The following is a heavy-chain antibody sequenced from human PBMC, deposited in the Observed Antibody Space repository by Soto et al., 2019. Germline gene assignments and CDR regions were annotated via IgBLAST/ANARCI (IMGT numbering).Heavy chain of an antibody. Sequence: WXPKSHSCTASELSVANHYMRWVGHSKGKGLEWVSFFYTGRSTYYATSVEARFTISRDDSKNTIYFQMNSLRAEDTAVYNCVTFSPSYYLEQSGHGTLLTGS. CDR3: VTFSPSYYLEQ. CDR1: ELSVANHY. CDR2: FYTGRST. V-gene: IGHV3-53*01. J-gene: IGHJ4*01.